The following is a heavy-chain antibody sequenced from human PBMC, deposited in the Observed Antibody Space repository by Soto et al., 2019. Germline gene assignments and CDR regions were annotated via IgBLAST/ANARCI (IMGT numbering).Heavy chain of an antibody. Sequence: EVQLLESGGGLVQPGGSLRLSCAASGFTFSSYAMRWVRQAPGKGLEWVSAISGSGDSTYYADSVKGRFTISRDNSKNTVYLQMNSLRGEDTAVYYCARRGSGSYYDYWGQGTLDTVSS. D-gene: IGHD1-26*01. CDR1: GFTFSSYA. J-gene: IGHJ4*02. CDR3: ARRGSGSYYDY. V-gene: IGHV3-23*01. CDR2: ISGSGDST.